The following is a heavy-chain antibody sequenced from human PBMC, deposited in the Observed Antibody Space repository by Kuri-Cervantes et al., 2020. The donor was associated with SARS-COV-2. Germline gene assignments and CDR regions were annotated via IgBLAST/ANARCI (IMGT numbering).Heavy chain of an antibody. V-gene: IGHV4-4*02. CDR2: IYHSGST. CDR1: GGSISSSNW. CDR3: ARDYSGSYYGYFDY. Sequence: SETLSLTCAVSGGSISSSNWWSWVRQPPGKGLEWIGEIYHSGSTNYNPSLKSRVTISVDKSKNQFSLKLSSVTAADTAVYYCARDYSGSYYGYFDYWGQGTLVTVSS. D-gene: IGHD1-26*01. J-gene: IGHJ4*02.